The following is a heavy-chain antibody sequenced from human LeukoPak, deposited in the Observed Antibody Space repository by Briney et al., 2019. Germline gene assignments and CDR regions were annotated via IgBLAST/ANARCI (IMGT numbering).Heavy chain of an antibody. D-gene: IGHD6-13*01. CDR2: INPSGGST. CDR3: ARVQQQLVRRRRYYMDV. CDR1: GYTFTSYY. J-gene: IGHJ6*03. V-gene: IGHV1-46*01. Sequence: GASVKVSCKASGYTFTSYYMHWVRQAPGQGLEWMGIINPSGGSTSYAQKFQGRVTMTRDMSTSTVYMELSRLRSDDTAVYYCARVQQQLVRRRRYYMDVWGKGTTVTVSS.